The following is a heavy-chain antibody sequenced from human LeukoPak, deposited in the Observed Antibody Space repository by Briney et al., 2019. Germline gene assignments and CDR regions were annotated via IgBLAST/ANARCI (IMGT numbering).Heavy chain of an antibody. V-gene: IGHV3-7*03. Sequence: DSVKGRFTISRDNAKKSLYLQMNSLRAEDTALYYCARGKRITIFGVVTYFDYWGQGTLVTVSS. D-gene: IGHD3-3*01. J-gene: IGHJ4*02. CDR3: ARGKRITIFGVVTYFDY.